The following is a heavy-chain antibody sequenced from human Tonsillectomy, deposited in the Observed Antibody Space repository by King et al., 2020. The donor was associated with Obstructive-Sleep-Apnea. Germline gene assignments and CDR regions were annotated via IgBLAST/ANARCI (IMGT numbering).Heavy chain of an antibody. V-gene: IGHV3-48*03. J-gene: IGHJ5*02. CDR1: GFSIAGYD. Sequence: VQLVESGGGLVQPGGSLRLSCAASGFSIAGYDMDWVRQAPGKGLEWVSYIDSPIRTTYYADSVRGRFSISRDNAKNSLYLQMDSLIAEDTAVYYCARELRGYCSSTTCGFDPWGQGTPVLVSS. CDR2: IDSPIRTT. D-gene: IGHD2-2*01. CDR3: ARELRGYCSSTTCGFDP.